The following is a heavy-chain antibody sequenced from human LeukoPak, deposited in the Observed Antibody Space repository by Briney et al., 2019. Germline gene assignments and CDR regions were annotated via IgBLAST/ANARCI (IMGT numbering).Heavy chain of an antibody. CDR3: ARGPHYYGSGSYRLDY. D-gene: IGHD3-10*01. V-gene: IGHV4-34*01. Sequence: SETLSLTCAVYGGSFSGYYWSWIRQPPGKGLEWIGEINHSGSTNYNPSLKSRVTISVDKSKNQFSLKLSSVTAADTAVYYCARGPHYYGSGSYRLDYWGQGTLVTVSS. CDR2: INHSGST. J-gene: IGHJ4*02. CDR1: GGSFSGYY.